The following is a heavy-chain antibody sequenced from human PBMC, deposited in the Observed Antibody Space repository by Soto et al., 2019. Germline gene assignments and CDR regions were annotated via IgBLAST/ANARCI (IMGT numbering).Heavy chain of an antibody. CDR2: IYARENR. J-gene: IGHJ6*02. V-gene: IGHV4-39*02. CDR1: GSSFGSSTYR. D-gene: IGHD2-2*03. CDR3: ARLNGYCLRPNCHGYYGMDV. Sequence: SDTPSLIFTFSGSSFGSSTYRWVLIRQSPVQGLEWIAAIYARENRYSNPSLLSRVTISVDTSKNDFSLRLTSVTAADTGVYYCARLNGYCLRPNCHGYYGMDVWGQGTSVT.